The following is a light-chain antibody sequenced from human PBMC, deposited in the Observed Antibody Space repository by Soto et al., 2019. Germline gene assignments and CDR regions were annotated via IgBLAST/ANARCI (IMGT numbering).Light chain of an antibody. V-gene: IGLV2-23*01. CDR3: CSYAGSVV. CDR2: EGS. J-gene: IGLJ2*01. CDR1: SSDVGSYKL. Sequence: QSALTQPASVSGSPGQSITISCTGTSSDVGSYKLVSWYQQHPGKAPKLMIYEGSKRPSGVSNRFSGSKSGNTASLTISGLQDEDEADYYCCSYAGSVVFGGGTQLTVL.